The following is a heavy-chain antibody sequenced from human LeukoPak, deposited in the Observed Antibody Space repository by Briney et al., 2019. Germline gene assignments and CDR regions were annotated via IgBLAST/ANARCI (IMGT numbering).Heavy chain of an antibody. J-gene: IGHJ4*01. CDR1: GFTFNDYY. Sequence: GGSLRLSCTGSGFTFNDYYMSWVRQAPGKGLEWLSFISAGGYPIYYADSVRGRFTISRDTAKNSLYLQMNSLRVEDTAVYYCVMTAGPPTDHWGQGALVTVSS. CDR3: VMTAGPPTDH. V-gene: IGHV3-11*04. CDR2: ISAGGYPI.